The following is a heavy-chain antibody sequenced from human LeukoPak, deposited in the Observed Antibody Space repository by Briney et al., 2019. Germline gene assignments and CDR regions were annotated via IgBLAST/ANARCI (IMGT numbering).Heavy chain of an antibody. CDR1: GGSISSYY. D-gene: IGHD2-15*01. CDR3: ARGQGGSCYAPIPFDY. Sequence: SETLSLTCTVSGGSISSYYWSWIRQPPGKGLEWIGYIYYSGSTNYNPSLKSRVTISVDTSKNQFSLKLSSVTAADTAVYYCARGQGGSCYAPIPFDYWGQGTLVTVSS. V-gene: IGHV4-59*01. J-gene: IGHJ4*02. CDR2: IYYSGST.